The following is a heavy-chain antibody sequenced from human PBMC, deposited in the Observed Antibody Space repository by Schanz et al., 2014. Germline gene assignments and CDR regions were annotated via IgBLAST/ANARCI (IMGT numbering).Heavy chain of an antibody. Sequence: VQLLESGGALVRPGGSLRLSCAASGFTFSNHALSWVRQAPGKGLEWVSGIGGSGDSTHYADSVKGRFIISRDNSKNTLYLQVNSLRAEDTAVYYCAKHVRSLTGNDYWGQGTLVTVSS. V-gene: IGHV3-23*01. CDR3: AKHVRSLTGNDY. J-gene: IGHJ4*02. CDR1: GFTFSNHA. CDR2: IGGSGDST. D-gene: IGHD3-9*01.